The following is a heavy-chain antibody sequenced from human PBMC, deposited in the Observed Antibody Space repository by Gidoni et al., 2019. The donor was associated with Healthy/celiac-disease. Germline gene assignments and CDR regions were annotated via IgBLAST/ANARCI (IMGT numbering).Heavy chain of an antibody. CDR1: GFTFRGSA. V-gene: IGHV3-73*02. D-gene: IGHD1-26*01. Sequence: EVQLVESGGGLVQPGGSLNLPCAASGFTFRGSAMHWVRQASGKGLEWVGRIRSKANSYATAYAASVKGRFTISRDDSKNTAYLQMNSLKTEDTAVYYCTSHSGSYVYWGQGTLVTVSS. CDR3: TSHSGSYVY. J-gene: IGHJ4*02. CDR2: IRSKANSYAT.